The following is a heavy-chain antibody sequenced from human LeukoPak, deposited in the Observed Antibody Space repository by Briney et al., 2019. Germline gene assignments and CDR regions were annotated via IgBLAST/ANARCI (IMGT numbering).Heavy chain of an antibody. D-gene: IGHD3-10*01. J-gene: IGHJ4*02. V-gene: IGHV3-53*01. Sequence: LGGSLRLSCAVSGLTVSSNYMSWVRQAPGKGLEWVSAIYSGGSTFYADSVKGRFTISRDNSKNTLYLQMNSLRAEDTAVYYCARDPYNSGSCYFDYWGQGTLAIVSS. CDR2: IYSGGST. CDR1: GLTVSSNY. CDR3: ARDPYNSGSCYFDY.